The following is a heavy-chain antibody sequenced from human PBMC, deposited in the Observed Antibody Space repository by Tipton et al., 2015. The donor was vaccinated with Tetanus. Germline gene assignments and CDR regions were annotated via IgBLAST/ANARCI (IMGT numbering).Heavy chain of an antibody. CDR3: ARGSDIVVVPGVTRADWFDP. Sequence: TLSLTCTVSGGSINSGGYYWSWLRQHPGKGLEWIGYIYYTGNTYYNPSLKSRVTISVDTSNNQFTLRLISVTAADTAVYYCARGSDIVVVPGVTRADWFDPWGQGTLVTVSS. V-gene: IGHV4-31*03. CDR1: GGSINSGGYY. J-gene: IGHJ5*02. D-gene: IGHD2-2*01. CDR2: IYYTGNT.